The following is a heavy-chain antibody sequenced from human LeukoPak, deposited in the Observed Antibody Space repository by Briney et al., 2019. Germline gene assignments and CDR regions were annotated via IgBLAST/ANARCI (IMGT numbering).Heavy chain of an antibody. D-gene: IGHD6-13*01. J-gene: IGHJ6*03. CDR3: ARDAVAAAGTGVYYYYYYMDV. Sequence: GGSLRLSCAASGFTFSSYAMHWVRQAPGKGLEWVAVISYDGSNKYYADSVKGRSTISRDNSKNTLYLQMNSLRAEDTAVYYCARDAVAAAGTGVYYYYYYMDVWGKGTTVTVSS. CDR2: ISYDGSNK. CDR1: GFTFSSYA. V-gene: IGHV3-30-3*01.